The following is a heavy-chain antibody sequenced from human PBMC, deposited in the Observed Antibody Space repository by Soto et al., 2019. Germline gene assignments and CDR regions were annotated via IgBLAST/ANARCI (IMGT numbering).Heavy chain of an antibody. CDR2: INPSGGST. CDR3: ARATSAGNGRRVDV. CDR1: GYTFSTYY. Sequence: QVQLVQSGTEVKEPRASVSLSCKASGYTFSTYYIHWVRQAAGQGLEWMGMINPSGGSTTYAQNFQGRVTMTRDTSTSTVYMDLNSLRSDDTAVYYCARATSAGNGRRVDVWGQGTTVTVSS. J-gene: IGHJ6*02. D-gene: IGHD6-13*01. V-gene: IGHV1-46*01.